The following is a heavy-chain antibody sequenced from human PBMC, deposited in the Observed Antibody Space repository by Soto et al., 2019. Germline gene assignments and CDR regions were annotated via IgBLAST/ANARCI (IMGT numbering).Heavy chain of an antibody. CDR2: IIPIFGTA. V-gene: IGHV1-69*13. D-gene: IGHD3-3*01. Sequence: SVKVSCKASGGTFSSYAISWVRQAPGQGLEWMGGIIPIFGTANYAQKFQGRVTITADESTSTAYMELSSLRSEDTAVYYCARDSRRTLRFLEWSLPLGGMDVWGQGTTVTVSS. J-gene: IGHJ6*02. CDR3: ARDSRRTLRFLEWSLPLGGMDV. CDR1: GGTFSSYA.